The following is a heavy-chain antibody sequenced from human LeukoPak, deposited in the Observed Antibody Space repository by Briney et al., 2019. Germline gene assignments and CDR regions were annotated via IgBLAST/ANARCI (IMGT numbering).Heavy chain of an antibody. Sequence: GASVKVSCKASGYTFTSYGISWVRQAPGQGLGWMGWISAYNGNTNYAQKLQGRVTMTTDTSTSTAYMELRSLRSDDTAVYYCARQASLRYFDWASRPTFDYWGQGTLVTVSS. V-gene: IGHV1-18*01. D-gene: IGHD3-9*01. CDR3: ARQASLRYFDWASRPTFDY. J-gene: IGHJ4*02. CDR2: ISAYNGNT. CDR1: GYTFTSYG.